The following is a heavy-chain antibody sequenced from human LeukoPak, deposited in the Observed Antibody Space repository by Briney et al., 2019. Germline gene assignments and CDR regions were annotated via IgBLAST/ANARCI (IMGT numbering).Heavy chain of an antibody. V-gene: IGHV3-7*02. D-gene: IGHD3-16*02. J-gene: IGHJ4*02. CDR1: GFTSRNSW. CDR2: ISQDGNGK. Sequence: PGGSLRLSCTASGFTSRNSWVGCGRQAPAKWLEWVAQISQDGNGKYYVDSVKGRFTVSRDNAEKSLSLQLKSRRATDAAVYYCVMWGSYQSFWGQGLVVIASS. CDR3: VMWGSYQSF.